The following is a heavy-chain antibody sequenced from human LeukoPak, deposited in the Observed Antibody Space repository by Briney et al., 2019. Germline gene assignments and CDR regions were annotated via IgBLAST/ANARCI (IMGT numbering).Heavy chain of an antibody. CDR1: GYTFTGYY. Sequence: ASVKVSCKASGYTFTGYYMHWVRQAPGQGLEWMGWINPNSGGTNYAQKFQGRVTMTRDTSISTAYMELSRLRSDDTAVYYCARDLIAVAGFHYYYYYMDVWGKGTTVTVSS. CDR2: INPNSGGT. D-gene: IGHD6-19*01. V-gene: IGHV1-2*02. J-gene: IGHJ6*03. CDR3: ARDLIAVAGFHYYYYYMDV.